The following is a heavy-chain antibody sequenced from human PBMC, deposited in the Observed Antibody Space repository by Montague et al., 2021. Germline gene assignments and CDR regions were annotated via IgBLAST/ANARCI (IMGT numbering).Heavy chain of an antibody. CDR3: ARYLHTSKDSGSHYLSRQYGMDV. J-gene: IGHJ6*02. Sequence: ETLSLTCAVYGGSFSGHYWSWIRQPPGKGLEWIGEINHSGSTNYNPSLKSRVTMSVDTSKNQFSLNLSSVTAADTAVYYCARYLHTSKDSGSHYLSRQYGMDVWGQGTTVPVSS. V-gene: IGHV4-34*01. CDR1: GGSFSGHY. CDR2: INHSGST. D-gene: IGHD1-26*01.